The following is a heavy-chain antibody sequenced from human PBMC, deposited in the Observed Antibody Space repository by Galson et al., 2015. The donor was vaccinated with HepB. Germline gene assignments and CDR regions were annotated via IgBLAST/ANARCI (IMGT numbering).Heavy chain of an antibody. J-gene: IGHJ6*02. CDR2: IWYDGSNK. D-gene: IGHD3-10*01. CDR3: ARDSEDTMVRGVIPGYYYYGMDV. CDR1: GFTFSSYG. Sequence: SLRLSCAASGFTFSSYGMHWVRQAPGKGLEWVAVIWYDGSNKYYADSVKGRFTISRDNSKNTLYLQMNSLRAEDTAVYYCARDSEDTMVRGVIPGYYYYGMDVWGQGTTATVSS. V-gene: IGHV3-33*08.